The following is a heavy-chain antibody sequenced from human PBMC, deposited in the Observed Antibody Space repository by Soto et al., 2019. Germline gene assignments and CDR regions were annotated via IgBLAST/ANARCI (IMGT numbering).Heavy chain of an antibody. V-gene: IGHV4-34*01. D-gene: IGHD6-19*01. CDR2: VNRSGTA. CDR3: ARGANLGYSSGWYVY. CDR1: GGSFSGYY. J-gene: IGHJ4*02. Sequence: QGLLQQRGAGLLKPSETLSLTCAGYGGSFSGYYWSWIRQPPGKGLEVIGEVNRSGTANYSPSLKSRVSISLDTPKNDFSVTLASVTAADTAVYYCARGANLGYSSGWYVYWGQGALVTVSS.